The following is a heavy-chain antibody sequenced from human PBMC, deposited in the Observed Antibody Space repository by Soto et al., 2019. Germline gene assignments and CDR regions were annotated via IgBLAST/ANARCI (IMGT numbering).Heavy chain of an antibody. V-gene: IGHV4-31*03. CDR1: GGSISSGGYY. J-gene: IGHJ5*02. CDR2: IYYRGST. CDR3: ARDPKRHGRFDP. Sequence: QVQLQESGPGLVKPSQTLSLTCTVSGGSISSGGYYWSWIRQDPGKGLEWIGYIYYRGSTYSNPSPMSRVTISVDTSQNQFSLKLSSVTAADTAVYYCARDPKRHGRFDPWGQGTLVTVSS.